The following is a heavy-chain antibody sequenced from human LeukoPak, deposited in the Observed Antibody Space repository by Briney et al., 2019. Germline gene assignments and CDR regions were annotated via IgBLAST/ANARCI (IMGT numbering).Heavy chain of an antibody. V-gene: IGHV1-8*01. CDR2: MKPNSGNT. CDR3: ASSDFWSGYYIPYYYYYGMDV. CDR1: GYTFTSYD. D-gene: IGHD3-3*01. J-gene: IGHJ6*02. Sequence: GASVKVSCKASGYTFTSYDINWVRQATGQGLEWMGWMKPNSGNTGYAQKFQGRVTMTRNTSISTAYMELSSLRSEDTAVYYCASSDFWSGYYIPYYYYYGMDVWGQGTTVTVSS.